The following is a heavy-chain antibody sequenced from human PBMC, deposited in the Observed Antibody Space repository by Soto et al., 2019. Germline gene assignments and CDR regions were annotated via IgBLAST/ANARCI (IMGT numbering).Heavy chain of an antibody. CDR1: GFTFSSYA. J-gene: IGHJ6*02. Sequence: GGAVRLFCAASGFTFSSYAMHWVGQAPGKGLEWVAVISYDGSNKYYADSVKGRFTISRDNSKNTLYLQMNSLRAEDTAVYYCARGPRSQLALALESGYYYYGMDVWGQGTTVTVSS. D-gene: IGHD6-6*01. CDR2: ISYDGSNK. V-gene: IGHV3-30-3*01. CDR3: ARGPRSQLALALESGYYYYGMDV.